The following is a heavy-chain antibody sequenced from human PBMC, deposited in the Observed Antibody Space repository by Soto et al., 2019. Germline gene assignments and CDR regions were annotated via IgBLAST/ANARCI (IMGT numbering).Heavy chain of an antibody. D-gene: IGHD3-3*01. CDR1: GYTFTSYD. CDR2: MDPSSGDT. Sequence: QVQLVQSGAEVKKPGASVKVSCKASGYTFTSYDINWVRQATGQGLEWMGWMDPSSGDTGFAQRFQDRVSMTRNTSISTAYLELSSLRSEDTAVYYCARPGAIFGVVILWGQRTLVTVSS. V-gene: IGHV1-8*01. J-gene: IGHJ4*02. CDR3: ARPGAIFGVVIL.